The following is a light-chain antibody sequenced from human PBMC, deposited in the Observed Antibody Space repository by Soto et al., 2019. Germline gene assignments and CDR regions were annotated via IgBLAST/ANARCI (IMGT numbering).Light chain of an antibody. Sequence: IVLTQSPGTLSLSPGERATLSCRASQYISISSLVWYQQKPGQAPRLLIYGASNRATGIPDRFSGSGSGTDFNLTINKRESEYLAVYYCQHNGSSVLYSFGQGNKLEIK. J-gene: IGKJ2*01. V-gene: IGKV3-20*01. CDR2: GAS. CDR3: QHNGSSVLYS. CDR1: QYISISS.